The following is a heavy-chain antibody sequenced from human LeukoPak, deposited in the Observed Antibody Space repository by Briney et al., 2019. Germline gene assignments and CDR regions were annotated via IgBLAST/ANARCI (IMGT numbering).Heavy chain of an antibody. Sequence: SETLSLTCTVSGGSISTSNYYWGWIRQPPGKGLEWIGNIFYSGSTYYSPSVKSRVTISVDTSKNQFSLKLSSVTAADTAVYYCARGPGQWLVRGAFDIWGQGTMVTVSS. J-gene: IGHJ3*02. V-gene: IGHV4-39*07. CDR3: ARGPGQWLVRGAFDI. CDR2: IFYSGST. D-gene: IGHD6-19*01. CDR1: GGSISTSNYY.